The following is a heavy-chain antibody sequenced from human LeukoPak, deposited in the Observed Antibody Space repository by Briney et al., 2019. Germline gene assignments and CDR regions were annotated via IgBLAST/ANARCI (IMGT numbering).Heavy chain of an antibody. D-gene: IGHD6-19*01. CDR1: GGTFSSYA. Sequence: GASVKVSCKASGGTFSSYAISWVRQAPGQGLEWMGGIIPIFGTANYAQKFQGRVTITADQSTSTAYMELRSLRSDDTAVYYCARDGSSGSRDFLDYWGQGTLVTVSS. CDR2: IIPIFGTA. V-gene: IGHV1-69*13. CDR3: ARDGSSGSRDFLDY. J-gene: IGHJ4*02.